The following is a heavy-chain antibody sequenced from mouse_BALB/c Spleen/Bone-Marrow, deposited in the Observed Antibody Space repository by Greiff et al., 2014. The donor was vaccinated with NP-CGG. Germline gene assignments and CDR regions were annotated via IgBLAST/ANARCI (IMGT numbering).Heavy chain of an antibody. J-gene: IGHJ3*01. CDR3: ARELGLRLAY. V-gene: IGHV1-9*01. CDR2: ILPGSGST. Sequence: ESGAELMKPGASVKISCKATGYTFSSYWIEWVKQRPGHGLGWIGEILPGSGSTNYNEKFKGKATFTADTSSNTAYMRLSSLTSEDSAVYYCARELGLRLAYWGQGTLVTVSA. D-gene: IGHD3-1*01. CDR1: GYTFSSYW.